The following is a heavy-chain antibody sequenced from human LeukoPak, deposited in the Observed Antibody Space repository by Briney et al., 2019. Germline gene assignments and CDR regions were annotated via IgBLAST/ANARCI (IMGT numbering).Heavy chain of an antibody. V-gene: IGHV1-2*02. Sequence: ASVKVSCKASGYTFTGYYMHWVRQAPGQGLEWMGWINPNSGGTNYAQKFQGRVTMIRDTSISTAYMELSRLRSDDTAVYYCARDSAAAGTPHYYYGMDVWGQGTTVTVSS. CDR1: GYTFTGYY. CDR2: INPNSGGT. CDR3: ARDSAAAGTPHYYYGMDV. D-gene: IGHD6-13*01. J-gene: IGHJ6*02.